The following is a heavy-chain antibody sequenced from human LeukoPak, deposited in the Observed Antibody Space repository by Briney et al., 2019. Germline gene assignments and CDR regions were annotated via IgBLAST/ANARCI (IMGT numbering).Heavy chain of an antibody. J-gene: IGHJ4*02. Sequence: GGSLRLSCAASGFTFSSYAISWVRQAPGKGLEWVSTISGSGGSTYYADSVKGRFTISRDNSKNTLYLQMNSLRAEDTAVCYCAKGIAAADRAFDYWGQGTLVTVSS. V-gene: IGHV3-23*01. CDR1: GFTFSSYA. CDR2: ISGSGGST. D-gene: IGHD6-13*01. CDR3: AKGIAAADRAFDY.